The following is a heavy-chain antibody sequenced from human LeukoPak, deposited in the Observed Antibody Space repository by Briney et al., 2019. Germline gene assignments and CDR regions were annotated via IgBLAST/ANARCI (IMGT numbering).Heavy chain of an antibody. CDR3: APWGTTGISPY. CDR2: ISSSSSYI. Sequence: PGGSLRLSCAASGFTFSSYSMNWVRQAPGKGLELVSSISSSSSYIYYADSVKGRFTISRDNAKNSLYLQMNSLRAEDTAVYYCAPWGTTGISPYWGQGTLVTVSS. CDR1: GFTFSSYS. D-gene: IGHD4-17*01. V-gene: IGHV3-21*01. J-gene: IGHJ4*02.